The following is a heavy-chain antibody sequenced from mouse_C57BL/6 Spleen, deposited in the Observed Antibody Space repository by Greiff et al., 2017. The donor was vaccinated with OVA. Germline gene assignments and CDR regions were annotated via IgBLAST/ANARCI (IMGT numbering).Heavy chain of an antibody. V-gene: IGHV5-17*01. CDR2: ISSGSSTI. D-gene: IGHD2-10*02. Sequence: EVKLVESGGGLVKPGGSLKLSCAASGFTFSDYGMHWVSQAPEKGLEWVAYISSGSSTIYYAETVKGRFTISRDNAKNTLFLLMTSLWSEATAMYYCARGYVTWFAYWGQGTLVTVSA. CDR3: ARGYVTWFAY. J-gene: IGHJ3*01. CDR1: GFTFSDYG.